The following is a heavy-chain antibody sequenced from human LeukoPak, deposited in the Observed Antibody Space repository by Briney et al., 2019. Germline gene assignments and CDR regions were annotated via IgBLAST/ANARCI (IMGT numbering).Heavy chain of an antibody. D-gene: IGHD4-17*01. CDR3: ARDMTTETTGDY. V-gene: IGHV3-66*01. J-gene: IGHJ4*02. CDR2: IYSGGNT. CDR1: GFTVGSNY. Sequence: GGSLRLSCAASGFTVGSNYLTWVRQAPGKGLEWVSVIYSGGNTYYADSVKGRFTISRDNSKNTLYLQMSSLRAEDTAVYYCARDMTTETTGDYWGQGTLVTVSS.